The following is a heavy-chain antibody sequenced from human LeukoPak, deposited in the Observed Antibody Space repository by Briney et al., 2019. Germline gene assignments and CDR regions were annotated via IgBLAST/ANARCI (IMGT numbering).Heavy chain of an antibody. J-gene: IGHJ4*02. CDR1: GGSISSYY. CDR2: IYYSGST. D-gene: IGHD3-10*01. Sequence: SETLSLTCTVSGGSISSYYWSWIRQPPGKGLEWIGYIYYSGSTNYNPSLKSRVTISVDTSKNQFSLKLSSVTAADTAVYYCARFPPMVRGVLFDYWGQGTLVTVSS. V-gene: IGHV4-59*08. CDR3: ARFPPMVRGVLFDY.